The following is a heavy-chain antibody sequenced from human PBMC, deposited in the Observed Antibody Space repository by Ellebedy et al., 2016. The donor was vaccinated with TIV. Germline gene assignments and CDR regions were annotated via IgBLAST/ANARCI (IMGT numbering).Heavy chain of an antibody. J-gene: IGHJ4*02. Sequence: GESLKISCAASGFTFNNYAMTWVRQAPGKGLEWISTIGVKTYYADSVKGRFTISRDNSRNTVYLQMNSLTAEDTAVYYCAKVGVAAGIIGGYFDYWGQGTLVTVSS. D-gene: IGHD6-13*01. CDR2: IGVKT. CDR1: GFTFNNYA. CDR3: AKVGVAAGIIGGYFDY. V-gene: IGHV3-23*01.